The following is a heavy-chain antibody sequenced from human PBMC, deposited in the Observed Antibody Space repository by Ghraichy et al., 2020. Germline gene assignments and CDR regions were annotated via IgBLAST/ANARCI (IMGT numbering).Heavy chain of an antibody. CDR1: GGSISSYY. D-gene: IGHD2-21*02. V-gene: IGHV4-59*01. J-gene: IGHJ4*02. CDR2: IYYSGST. Sequence: SETLSLTCTVSGGSISSYYWSWIRQPPGKGLEWIGYIYYSGSTNYNPSLKSRVTISVDTSKNQFPLKLSSVTAADTAVYYCARILSHCGGDCYHFDYWGQGTLVTVSS. CDR3: ARILSHCGGDCYHFDY.